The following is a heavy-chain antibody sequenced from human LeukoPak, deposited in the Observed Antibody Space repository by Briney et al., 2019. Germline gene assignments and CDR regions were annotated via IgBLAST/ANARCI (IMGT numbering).Heavy chain of an antibody. CDR3: AKDYYGGDSHYYGMDV. D-gene: IGHD4-23*01. Sequence: AGGSLRLSCAASGLTGSHNYVSWVRQAPGKGLEWVSGIIASGGSTYYADSVKGRFTISRDNSKNTLYLQMNSLRAEDTAVYYCAKDYYGGDSHYYGMDVWGQGTTVTVSS. CDR1: GLTGSHNY. J-gene: IGHJ6*02. V-gene: IGHV3-23*01. CDR2: IIASGGST.